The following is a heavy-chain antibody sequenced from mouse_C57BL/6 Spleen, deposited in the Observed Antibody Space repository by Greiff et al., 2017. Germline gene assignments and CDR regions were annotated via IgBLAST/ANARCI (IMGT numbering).Heavy chain of an antibody. CDR2: INPNNGGT. Sequence: EVQLQQSGPELVKPGASVKISCKASGYTFTDYYMNWVKQSHGKSLEWIGDINPNNGGTSYNQKFKGKATLTVDKSSSTAYMELRSLTSEDSAVYYCARGPTTRWYFDVWGTGTTVTVSS. CDR3: ARGPTTRWYFDV. J-gene: IGHJ1*03. CDR1: GYTFTDYY. D-gene: IGHD1-1*01. V-gene: IGHV1-26*01.